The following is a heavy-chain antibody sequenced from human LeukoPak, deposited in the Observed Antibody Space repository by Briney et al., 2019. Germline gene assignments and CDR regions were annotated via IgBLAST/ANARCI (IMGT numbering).Heavy chain of an antibody. CDR3: ARSRRWTFDY. CDR1: GGSISSGSYY. CDR2: IYTSGST. D-gene: IGHD5-24*01. V-gene: IGHV4-61*02. J-gene: IGHJ4*02. Sequence: PSETLSLTRTVSGGSISSGSYYWSWIRQPAGKGLEWIGRIYTSGSTNYNPSLKSRVTISVDTSKNQFSLKLSSVTAADTAVYYCARSRRWTFDYWGQGTLFTVSS.